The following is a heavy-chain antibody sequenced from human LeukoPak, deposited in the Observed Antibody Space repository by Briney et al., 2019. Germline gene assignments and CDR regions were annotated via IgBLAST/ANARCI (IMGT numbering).Heavy chain of an antibody. CDR1: GGSISSSSYY. V-gene: IGHV4-39*01. Sequence: SETLSLTCTVSGGSISSSSYYWGWIRQPPGKGLEWIGRIYYSGSTYYNPSLKSRVTISVDTSKNQFSLKLSSVTAADTAVYYCARRDTAMAKGPIDYWGQGTLVTVSS. D-gene: IGHD5-18*01. CDR3: ARRDTAMAKGPIDY. J-gene: IGHJ4*02. CDR2: IYYSGST.